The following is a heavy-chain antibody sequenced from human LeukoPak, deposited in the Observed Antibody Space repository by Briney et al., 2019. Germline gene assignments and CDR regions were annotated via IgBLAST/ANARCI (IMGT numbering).Heavy chain of an antibody. J-gene: IGHJ4*02. CDR2: ISSSGSTI. CDR3: ATPFAVGY. Sequence: GALRLSCAASGFTFSSYEMNWVRQAPGKGLEWVSYISSSGSTIYYADSVKGRFTISRDNSKNTLYLQMNSLRAEDTAVYYCATPFAVGYWGQGTLVTVSS. CDR1: GFTFSSYE. V-gene: IGHV3-48*03. D-gene: IGHD4-23*01.